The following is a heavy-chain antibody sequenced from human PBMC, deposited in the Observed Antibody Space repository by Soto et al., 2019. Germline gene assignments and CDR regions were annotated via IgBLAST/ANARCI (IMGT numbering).Heavy chain of an antibody. V-gene: IGHV1-2*02. CDR1: GYTFTGYH. D-gene: IGHD3-22*01. CDR3: ARTPFYYDSSGLYY. Sequence: ASVKVSCKASGYTFTGYHMHWVRQAPGQGLEWMGWINPNSGGTNYAQKFQGRVTMTRDTSISTAYMELSRLRSDDTAVYYCARTPFYYDSSGLYYWGQGTLVTVSS. J-gene: IGHJ4*02. CDR2: INPNSGGT.